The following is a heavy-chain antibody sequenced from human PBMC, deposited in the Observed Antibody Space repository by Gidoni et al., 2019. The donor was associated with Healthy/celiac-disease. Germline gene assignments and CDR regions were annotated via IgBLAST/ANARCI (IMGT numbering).Heavy chain of an antibody. D-gene: IGHD6-19*01. Sequence: QPPGKALEWLALMYWDDDKRYSPSLKSRLTITKDTSKNQVVLTITNMDPVDTATYYCAHSTIAVAGTYVHFQHWGQGTLVTVSS. V-gene: IGHV2-5*02. CDR3: AHSTIAVAGTYVHFQH. CDR2: MYWDDDK. J-gene: IGHJ1*01.